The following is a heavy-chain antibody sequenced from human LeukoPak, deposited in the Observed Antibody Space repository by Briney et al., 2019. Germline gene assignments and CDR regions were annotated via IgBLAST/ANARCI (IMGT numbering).Heavy chain of an antibody. CDR3: AKDRNYNDSSGYIYYFDY. V-gene: IGHV3-23*01. CDR2: ISGSGVST. CDR1: GFTFSSYA. D-gene: IGHD3-22*01. J-gene: IGHJ4*02. Sequence: GGSLRLSCAASGFTFSSYAMSWVRQAPGEGLEWVSGISGSGVSTYYADSVKGRFTISRDNSKNTLYLQTNSLRAEDTAVYYCAKDRNYNDSSGYIYYFDYWGQGTLDTVSS.